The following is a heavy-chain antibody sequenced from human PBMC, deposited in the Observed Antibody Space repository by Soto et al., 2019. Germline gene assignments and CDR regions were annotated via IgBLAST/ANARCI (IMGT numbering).Heavy chain of an antibody. V-gene: IGHV4-39*07. CDR2: IYYSGST. CDR1: GGSLSNNNYY. Sequence: SETLSLTCTVSGGSLSNNNYYWGWIRQPQGKGLEWIGSIYYSGSTNHHPSLKSRFTISVDTSKNQFSLKLSSVTAAGTALYYCARSIAARPIYGMDVWCQGTSVTVSS. J-gene: IGHJ6*02. CDR3: ARSIAARPIYGMDV. D-gene: IGHD6-6*01.